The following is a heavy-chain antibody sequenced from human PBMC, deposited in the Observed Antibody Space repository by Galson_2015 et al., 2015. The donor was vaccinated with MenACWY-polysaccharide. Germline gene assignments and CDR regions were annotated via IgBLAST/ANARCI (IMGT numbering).Heavy chain of an antibody. CDR3: ARVMSTTFYYWYGMDV. Sequence: SCKASGFTFSTYPMDWVRQTPGKGLESVSSISGSGDRTYYADFVKGRFTISRDNAKNTVYMQMNNLRVEDTAIYYCARVMSTTFYYWYGMDVWGQGATVSVSS. D-gene: IGHD1-1*01. CDR1: GFTFSTYP. V-gene: IGHV3-23*01. J-gene: IGHJ6*02. CDR2: ISGSGDRT.